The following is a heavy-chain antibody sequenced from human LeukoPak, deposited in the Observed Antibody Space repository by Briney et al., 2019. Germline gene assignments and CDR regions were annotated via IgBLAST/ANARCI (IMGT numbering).Heavy chain of an antibody. V-gene: IGHV1-2*02. CDR1: GYTFTGYY. CDR2: INPNSGGT. D-gene: IGHD3-10*01. Sequence: RASVKVSRKASGYTFTGYYMHWVRRAPGQGLEWMGWINPNSGGTNYAQKFQGRVTMTRDTSISTAYMELSRLRSDDTAVYYCARGVTMVLNWFDPWGQGTLVTVSS. J-gene: IGHJ5*02. CDR3: ARGVTMVLNWFDP.